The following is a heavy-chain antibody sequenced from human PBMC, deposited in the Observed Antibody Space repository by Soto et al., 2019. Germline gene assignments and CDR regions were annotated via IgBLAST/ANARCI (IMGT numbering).Heavy chain of an antibody. Sequence: SETLSLTCTVSGGSISSYYWSWIRQPPGKGLEWIGYIYYSGSTNYNPSLKSRVTISVDTSKNQFSLKLSSVTAADTAVYYCARLGARFLEWLWFDPWGQGTLVTVSS. J-gene: IGHJ5*02. D-gene: IGHD3-3*01. CDR2: IYYSGST. CDR1: GGSISSYY. V-gene: IGHV4-59*01. CDR3: ARLGARFLEWLWFDP.